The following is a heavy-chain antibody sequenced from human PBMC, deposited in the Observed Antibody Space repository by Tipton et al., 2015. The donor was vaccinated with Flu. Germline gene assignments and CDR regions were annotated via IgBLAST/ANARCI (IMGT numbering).Heavy chain of an antibody. D-gene: IGHD7-27*01. CDR2: ISYDGSNK. Sequence: SLRLSCAASGSTFSSYAMHWVRQAPGKGLEWVAVISYDGSNKYYADSVKGRFTISRDNSKNTLYLQMNSLRAEDAAVYYCAREEGQLGADYWGQGTLVTVSS. CDR3: AREEGQLGADY. V-gene: IGHV3-30*01. CDR1: GSTFSSYA. J-gene: IGHJ4*02.